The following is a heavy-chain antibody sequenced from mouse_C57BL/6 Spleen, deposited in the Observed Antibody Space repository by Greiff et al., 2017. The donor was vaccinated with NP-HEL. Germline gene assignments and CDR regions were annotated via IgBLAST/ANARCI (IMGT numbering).Heavy chain of an antibody. CDR1: GYAFSSSW. J-gene: IGHJ2*01. CDR3: ARSAYDYDAVDY. CDR2: IYPGDGDT. V-gene: IGHV1-82*01. D-gene: IGHD2-4*01. Sequence: QVHVKQSGPELVKPGASVKISCKASGYAFSSSWMTWVKQRPGQGLEWIGGIYPGDGDTNYNGKFKGKATLTEDKSSSTAYMQLSSLTSEDSAVYFCARSAYDYDAVDYWAQGPTPTVSS.